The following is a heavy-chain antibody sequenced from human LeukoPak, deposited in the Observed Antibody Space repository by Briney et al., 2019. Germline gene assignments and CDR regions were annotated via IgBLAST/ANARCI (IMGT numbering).Heavy chain of an antibody. D-gene: IGHD1/OR15-1a*01. CDR1: GFVFSASV. CDR2: ISHDGSDK. Sequence: PGGSLRPSCAASGFVFSASVMHWVRQGQGKGLEWVAVISHDGSDKFYADSVKGRFTISRDNSKNTLYLQMNSLRPEDTGVYYCARDGNSPADYWGQGTLVTVSS. J-gene: IGHJ4*02. CDR3: ARDGNSPADY. V-gene: IGHV3-30*03.